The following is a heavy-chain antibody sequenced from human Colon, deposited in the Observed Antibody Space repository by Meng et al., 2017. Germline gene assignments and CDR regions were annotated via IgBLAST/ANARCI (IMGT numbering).Heavy chain of an antibody. J-gene: IGHJ4*02. Sequence: QVHLEEAGAGLVRPSATLSLTCNVSGGSVSSGSYYWSWIRQPPGKGLEWMGYMFHSGTTKYNPSLKSRVSMSVDTTKNQFYLKLTSVTVADTAVFYCARLIAGWPFYFDYWGQGILVTVSS. CDR3: ARLIAGWPFYFDY. CDR2: MFHSGTT. V-gene: IGHV4-61*01. CDR1: GGSVSSGSYY. D-gene: IGHD6-19*01.